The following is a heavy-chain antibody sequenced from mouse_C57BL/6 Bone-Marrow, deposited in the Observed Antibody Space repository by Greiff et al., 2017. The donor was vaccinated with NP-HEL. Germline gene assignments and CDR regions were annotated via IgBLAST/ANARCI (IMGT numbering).Heavy chain of an antibody. D-gene: IGHD1-1*01. CDR2: IWSGGST. CDR1: GFSLTSYG. V-gene: IGHV2-2*01. J-gene: IGHJ4*01. Sequence: VMLVESGPGLVQPSQSLSITCTVSGFSLTSYGVHWVRQSPGKGLEWLGVIWSGGSTDYNAAFISRLSISKDNSKSQVFFKMNSLQADDTAIYYCAREDYYGSPLYYAMDYWGQGTSVTVSS. CDR3: AREDYYGSPLYYAMDY.